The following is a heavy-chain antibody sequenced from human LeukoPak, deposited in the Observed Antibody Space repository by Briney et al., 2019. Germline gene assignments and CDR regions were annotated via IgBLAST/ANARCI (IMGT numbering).Heavy chain of an antibody. J-gene: IGHJ4*02. V-gene: IGHV3-23*01. CDR1: GFTFSSYA. CDR2: ISGSGGST. CDR3: AKSNTYYYGSGDY. D-gene: IGHD3-10*01. Sequence: PGGSLRLSCAASGFTFSSYAMSWVRQAPGRGLEWVSAISGSGGSTYYADSVKGRFTISRDNSKNTLYLQMNSLRAEDTAVYYCAKSNTYYYGSGDYWGQGTLVTVSS.